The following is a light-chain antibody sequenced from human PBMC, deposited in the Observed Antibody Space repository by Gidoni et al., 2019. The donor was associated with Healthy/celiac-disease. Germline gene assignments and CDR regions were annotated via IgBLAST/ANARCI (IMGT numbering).Light chain of an antibody. V-gene: IGLV1-47*01. Sequence: QSVLTQPPSASGAPGPRVTISCSGSSSNIGSNYVSWYQQLPGTAPKLLIYRKNQRPSGVPDLFSGSKSGTSASLAISGLRSEDEADYYCAAWDDSLSGRWVFGGGTKLTVL. CDR1: SSNIGSNY. CDR2: RKN. CDR3: AAWDDSLSGRWV. J-gene: IGLJ3*02.